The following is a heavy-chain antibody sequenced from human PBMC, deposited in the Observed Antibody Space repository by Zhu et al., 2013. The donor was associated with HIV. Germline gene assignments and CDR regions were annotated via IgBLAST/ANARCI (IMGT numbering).Heavy chain of an antibody. CDR3: ARDRDWNLDF. Sequence: QVQLVQSGAEVKKPGASVKVSCTASGGSFSRLSLNWVRQAPGQGLEWMGGISDLSGVSSYPQKFRGRVKITADKKTSTAYLEVTRLRSEDTAVYYCARDRDWNLDFWGQGSLVIVSS. D-gene: IGHD1-1*01. J-gene: IGHJ4*02. CDR1: GGSFSRLS. CDR2: ISDLSGVS. V-gene: IGHV1-69*10.